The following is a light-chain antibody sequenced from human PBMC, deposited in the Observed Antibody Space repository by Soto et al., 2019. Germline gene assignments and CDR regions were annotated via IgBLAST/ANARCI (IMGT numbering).Light chain of an antibody. Sequence: QSVLTQPPSVSAAPGQKVTISCSGSSSNIGKSFVSWYQQIPATVPTLLIYDNDRRPSGITDRFSGSKSGTSATLVITGLQTGDEADYYCGTWDRSLSVYVFGFGTKVTVL. CDR3: GTWDRSLSVYV. CDR1: SSNIGKSF. J-gene: IGLJ1*01. V-gene: IGLV1-51*01. CDR2: DND.